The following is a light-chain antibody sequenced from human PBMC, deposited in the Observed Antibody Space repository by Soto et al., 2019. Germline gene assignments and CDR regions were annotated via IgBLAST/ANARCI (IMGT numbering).Light chain of an antibody. CDR1: QDISVY. CDR2: SAS. V-gene: IGKV1-27*01. Sequence: DIQMTQSPSSLSASVGDRVTITCRASQDISVYLAWYQQKPGKVPKLLIYSASTLQSGVPSRFRGSGSGKDFTLTISRLQPEDFANYYCQKFNTAPLTLGQGTRLEIK. J-gene: IGKJ5*01. CDR3: QKFNTAPLT.